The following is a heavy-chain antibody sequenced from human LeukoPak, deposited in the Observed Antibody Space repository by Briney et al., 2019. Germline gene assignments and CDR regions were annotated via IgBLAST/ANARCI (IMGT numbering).Heavy chain of an antibody. V-gene: IGHV4-59*01. Sequence: SETLSLTCTVSGGSISSYYWSWIRQPPGKGLEWIGYIYYSGSTNYNPSLKSRVTISVDTSKNQFSLKLSSVTAADTAVYYCASVESGSLDYWGQGTLVTVSS. CDR3: ASVESGSLDY. D-gene: IGHD1-26*01. CDR1: GGSISSYY. CDR2: IYYSGST. J-gene: IGHJ4*02.